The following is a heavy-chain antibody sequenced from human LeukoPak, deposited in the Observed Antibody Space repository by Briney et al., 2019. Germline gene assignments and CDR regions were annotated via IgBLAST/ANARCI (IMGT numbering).Heavy chain of an antibody. Sequence: SETLSLTCTVSGGSISSYYWSWIRQPPGKGLEWIGYIYYSGSTNYNPSLKSRVTISVDTSKNQFSLKLSSVTAADTAVYYCARGGYYDSSGYYYPPRPFDYWGQGTLVTVSS. CDR3: ARGGYYDSSGYYYPPRPFDY. CDR2: IYYSGST. CDR1: GGSISSYY. V-gene: IGHV4-59*08. J-gene: IGHJ4*02. D-gene: IGHD3-22*01.